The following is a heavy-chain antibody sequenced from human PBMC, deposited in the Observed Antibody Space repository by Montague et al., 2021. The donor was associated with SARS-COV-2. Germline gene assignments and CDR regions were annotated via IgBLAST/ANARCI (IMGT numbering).Heavy chain of an antibody. CDR1: GGSISGYY. J-gene: IGHJ6*02. Sequence: SETLSLTCTVSGGSISGYYWSWIRQAPGKELEWIAYISYRGNTNYNPSLKSRVTISLEESKSQFSLKLSSVTAADTAVYFCGRTPARGGMDVWGQGTTVTVS. CDR2: ISYRGNT. D-gene: IGHD3-10*01. V-gene: IGHV4-59*01. CDR3: GRTPARGGMDV.